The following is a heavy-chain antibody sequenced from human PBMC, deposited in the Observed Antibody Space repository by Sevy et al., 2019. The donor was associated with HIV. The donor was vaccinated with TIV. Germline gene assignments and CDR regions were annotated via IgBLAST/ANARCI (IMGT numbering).Heavy chain of an antibody. CDR1: GFTFSNYY. CDR3: FVLIRNSSEIDY. D-gene: IGHD6-6*01. V-gene: IGHV3-74*01. Sequence: GGSLRLSCAASGFTFSNYYMNWVRQGPGKGLVWVARLNGDGSDINYADSVRGRFTISRDNTKNTLYLQMSGPRGDDTAVYYCFVLIRNSSEIDYWGQGTLVTVSS. CDR2: LNGDGSDI. J-gene: IGHJ4*02.